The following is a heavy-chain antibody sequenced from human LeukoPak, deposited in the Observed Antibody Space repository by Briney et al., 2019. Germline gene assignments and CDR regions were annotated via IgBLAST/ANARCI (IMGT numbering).Heavy chain of an antibody. CDR1: GYTFTSYG. CDR2: ISAYNGNT. V-gene: IGHV1-18*01. D-gene: IGHD1-26*01. CDR3: ARDYRGGSYGY. Sequence: ASVKVSCKASGYTFTSYGISWVRQAPGQGLEWMGCISAYNGNTNYAQKLQGRVTITTDTSTSTAYMELRSLRSDDTAVYYCARDYRGGSYGYWGQGTLVTVSS. J-gene: IGHJ4*02.